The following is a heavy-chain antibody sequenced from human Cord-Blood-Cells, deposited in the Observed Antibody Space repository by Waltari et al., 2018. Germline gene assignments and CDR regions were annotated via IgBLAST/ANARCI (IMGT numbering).Heavy chain of an antibody. J-gene: IGHJ6*02. Sequence: QVQLVESGGGVVQPGRSLRLSCAAYGFTFSSYAMHWVRPAPGKGLEWVAVISYDGSNKYYADSVKGRFTISRDNSKNTLYLQMNSLRAEDTAVYYCARGLVTTPNYYYYGMDVWGQGTTVTVSS. CDR3: ARGLVTTPNYYYYGMDV. V-gene: IGHV3-30-3*01. CDR1: GFTFSSYA. D-gene: IGHD4-17*01. CDR2: ISYDGSNK.